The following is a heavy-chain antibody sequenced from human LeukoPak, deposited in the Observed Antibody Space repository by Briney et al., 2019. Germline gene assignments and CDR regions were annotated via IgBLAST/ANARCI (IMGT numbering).Heavy chain of an antibody. CDR3: ARNYYDSSGYPGADAFDI. V-gene: IGHV1-18*01. Sequence: GASVKVSCKASGYAFSSYGITWVRQAPGQGLEWMGWISAYNGNTNYAQKLQGRVTMTTDTSTSTAYMELRSLRSDDTAVYYCARNYYDSSGYPGADAFDIWGQGTMVTVSS. J-gene: IGHJ3*02. D-gene: IGHD3-22*01. CDR1: GYAFSSYG. CDR2: ISAYNGNT.